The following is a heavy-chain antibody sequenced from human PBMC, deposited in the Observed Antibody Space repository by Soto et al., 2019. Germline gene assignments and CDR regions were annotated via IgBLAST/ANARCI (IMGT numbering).Heavy chain of an antibody. V-gene: IGHV3-11*01. CDR1: GFTFSDYY. J-gene: IGHJ4*02. Sequence: GGSLRLSCAASGFTFSDYYMSWIRQAPGKGLEWVSYISSSGSTIYYADSVKGRFTISRDNAKNSLYLQMNSLRAEDTAVYYCARDREQIVATIPVNFDYWGQGTLVTVSS. D-gene: IGHD5-12*01. CDR2: ISSSGSTI. CDR3: ARDREQIVATIPVNFDY.